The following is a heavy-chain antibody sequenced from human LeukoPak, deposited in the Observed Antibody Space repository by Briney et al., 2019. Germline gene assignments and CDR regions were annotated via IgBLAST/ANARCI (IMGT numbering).Heavy chain of an antibody. J-gene: IGHJ5*02. CDR3: AVSQQLGDNWFDP. CDR2: INPNSGGT. Sequence: ASVKVSCKASGYTFTGYYMLWVRQAPGQGLEWMGWINPNSGGTNYAQKFQGRVTMTRDTSISTAYMELSRLRSDDTAVYCCAVSQQLGDNWFDPWGQGTLVTVSS. D-gene: IGHD6-13*01. V-gene: IGHV1-2*02. CDR1: GYTFTGYY.